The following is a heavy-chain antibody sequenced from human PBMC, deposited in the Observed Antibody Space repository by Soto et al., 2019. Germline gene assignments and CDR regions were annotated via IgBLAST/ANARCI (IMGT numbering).Heavy chain of an antibody. CDR2: ISGNTGKT. J-gene: IGHJ5*02. V-gene: IGHV1-18*01. CDR3: ARDWNCSNTRCQNCFDP. Sequence: QVQLVHSGAEVTEPGASVKVSCKASGYTFISYGVSWVRQAPGQGLEWMGWISGNTGKTNYAQNLQGRVTMTTDTSTSTAYMELRSLRSDDTAVYYCARDWNCSNTRCQNCFDPWGQGTLVTVSS. D-gene: IGHD2-2*01. CDR1: GYTFISYG.